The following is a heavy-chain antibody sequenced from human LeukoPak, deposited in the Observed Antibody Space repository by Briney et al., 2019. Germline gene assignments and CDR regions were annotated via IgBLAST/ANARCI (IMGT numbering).Heavy chain of an antibody. CDR2: MKEDGSEI. CDR1: GFPFDVQK. CDR3: AKGGATRGRFEN. V-gene: IGHV3-7*01. D-gene: IGHD1-26*01. J-gene: IGHJ4*02. Sequence: GGALRLSCAGSGFPFDVQKMSWVRQAPGEGVGGVASMKEDGSEIYYVDSVKGRFTISRDNSKNSLYLQMNSLRAEDTAVYYCAKGGATRGRFENWGQGTPVTVSS.